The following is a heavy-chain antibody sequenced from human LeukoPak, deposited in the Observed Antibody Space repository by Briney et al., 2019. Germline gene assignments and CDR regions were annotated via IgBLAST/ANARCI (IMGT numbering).Heavy chain of an antibody. Sequence: SETLSLTCTVSGGSISSYYWSWIRQPPGKGLEWIGYIYYSGSTNYNPSLKSRATISVDTSKNQFSLKLSSVTAADTAVYYCARVKTGALDYWGQGTLVTVSS. CDR2: IYYSGST. CDR3: ARVKTGALDY. J-gene: IGHJ4*02. CDR1: GGSISSYY. D-gene: IGHD7-27*01. V-gene: IGHV4-59*01.